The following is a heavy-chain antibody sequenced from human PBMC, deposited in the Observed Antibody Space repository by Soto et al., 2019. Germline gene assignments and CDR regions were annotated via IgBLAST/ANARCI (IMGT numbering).Heavy chain of an antibody. D-gene: IGHD2-15*01. Sequence: GGSLRLSCAASGVTVSSNYMSWVRQAPGKGLEWVSVIYSGCSTYYADSVKGRFAISRDDAKNSVYLQMNSLRAEDTAVYYCAREEGHCGGGYCFRSAFDLWGQGTVVTVSS. CDR1: GVTVSSNY. CDR2: IYSGCST. V-gene: IGHV3-66*01. J-gene: IGHJ3*01. CDR3: AREEGHCGGGYCFRSAFDL.